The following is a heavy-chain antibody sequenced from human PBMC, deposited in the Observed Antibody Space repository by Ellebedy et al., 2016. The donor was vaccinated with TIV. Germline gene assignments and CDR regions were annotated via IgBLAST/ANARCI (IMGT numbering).Heavy chain of an antibody. J-gene: IGHJ4*02. V-gene: IGHV3-74*01. CDR3: ARQFDQPAR. Sequence: PGGSLRLSCAASGFTFSSSWMHWVRQTPGKGLEWVSRITSDGRTINYADSVRGRFTLSRDNAKNTVFLEMNRLRVDDTAVYYCARQFDQPARWGQGTLVTVSS. D-gene: IGHD3-9*01. CDR2: ITSDGRTI. CDR1: GFTFSSSW.